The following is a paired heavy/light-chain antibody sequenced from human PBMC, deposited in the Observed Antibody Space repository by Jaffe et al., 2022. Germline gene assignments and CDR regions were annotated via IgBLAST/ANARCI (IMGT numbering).Light chain of an antibody. Sequence: EIVLTQSPGTLSLSPGERATLSCRASQSVSNNYLAWYQQKPGQAPRLLIHGASSRATGIPDRFSGSGSGTDFTLTISRLEPEDFAVYYCQQYGSSPPWTFGLGTKVEIK. V-gene: IGKV3-20*01. CDR2: GAS. CDR3: QQYGSSPPWT. CDR1: QSVSNNY. J-gene: IGKJ1*01.
Heavy chain of an antibody. CDR2: ISGSGGST. Sequence: EVQLLESGGDLVQPGGSLRLSCAASGFTFSGYAMSWVRQAPGKGPEWVSIISGSGGSTVYADSVKGRFTISRDSSKNTLYLQMSNLRAEDTAVYYCARGHGKNCDKNCHSRVLDYWGQGTLVTVSS. CDR3: ARGHGKNCDKNCHSRVLDY. V-gene: IGHV3-23*01. CDR1: GFTFSGYA. D-gene: IGHD2-21*01. J-gene: IGHJ4*02.